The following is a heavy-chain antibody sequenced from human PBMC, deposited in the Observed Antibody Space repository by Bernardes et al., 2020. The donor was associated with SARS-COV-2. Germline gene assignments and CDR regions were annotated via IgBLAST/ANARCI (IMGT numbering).Heavy chain of an antibody. J-gene: IGHJ5*02. CDR1: GFTFDDYA. D-gene: IGHD6-13*01. CDR2: ISWNSGSI. CDR3: AKAAGTPLEALSA. V-gene: IGHV3-9*01. Sequence: GGSLRLSCAASGFTFDDYAMHWVRQAPGKGLEWVSGISWNSGSIGYADSVKGRFTISRDNAKNSLYLQMNSLRAEDTALYYCAKAAGTPLEALSAWGQGTLVTVSS.